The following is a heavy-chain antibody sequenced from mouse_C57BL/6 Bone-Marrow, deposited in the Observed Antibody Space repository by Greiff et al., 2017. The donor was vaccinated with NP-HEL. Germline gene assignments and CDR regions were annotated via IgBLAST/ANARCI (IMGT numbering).Heavy chain of an antibody. J-gene: IGHJ4*01. D-gene: IGHD2-3*01. CDR3: ARRGYDGYYEDAMDY. Sequence: QVTLKVSGPGILQSSQTLSLTCSFSGFSLSTSGMGVSWIRQPSGKGLEWLAHIYWDDDKRYNPSLKSRLTISKDTSRNQVFLKITSVDTADTATYYGARRGYDGYYEDAMDYWGQGTSVTVSS. CDR2: IYWDDDK. V-gene: IGHV8-12*01. CDR1: GFSLSTSGMG.